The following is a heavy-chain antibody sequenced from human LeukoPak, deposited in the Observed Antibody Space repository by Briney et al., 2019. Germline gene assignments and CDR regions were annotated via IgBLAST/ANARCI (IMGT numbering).Heavy chain of an antibody. V-gene: IGHV3-21*01. CDR3: VRDYSNSERGDY. Sequence: GGSLRLSCAASGFNFRSYHMTWVRQAPGKGLDWVSFITSSGNYLYYADSVKGRFTISRDNAKNSLYLQMESLRADDTGIYYCVRDYSNSERGDYWGQGTLVIVSS. CDR2: ITSSGNYL. D-gene: IGHD4-11*01. CDR1: GFNFRSYH. J-gene: IGHJ4*02.